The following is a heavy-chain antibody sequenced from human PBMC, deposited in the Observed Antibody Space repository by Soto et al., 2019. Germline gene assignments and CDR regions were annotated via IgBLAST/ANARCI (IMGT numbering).Heavy chain of an antibody. V-gene: IGHV4-39*02. CDR2: IYYSGST. D-gene: IGHD3-3*01. Sequence: SETLSLTCTVSGGSISSSSYYWGWIRQPPGKGLEWIGSIYYSGSTYYNPSLKSRVTISVDTSKNQFSLKLSSVTAADTAVYYCARELTHLEWSFNWFDPWGQGTLVTVSS. CDR3: ARELTHLEWSFNWFDP. J-gene: IGHJ5*02. CDR1: GGSISSSSYY.